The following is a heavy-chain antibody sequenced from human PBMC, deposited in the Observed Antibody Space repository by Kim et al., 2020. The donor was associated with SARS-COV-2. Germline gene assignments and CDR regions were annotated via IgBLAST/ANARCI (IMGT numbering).Heavy chain of an antibody. CDR1: GFTFSSYA. J-gene: IGHJ4*01. D-gene: IGHD3-16*01. Sequence: GGSLRLSCTTSGFTFSSYAMGWVRQAPGKGLDWVSTLSDDGRSSYYADSVKGRFTIARDSSKNTLYLQLNNLGVEDTAVYYCAKHDEGHSYTSIFFDYWG. V-gene: IGHV3-23*01. CDR3: AKHDEGHSYTSIFFDY. CDR2: LSDDGRSS.